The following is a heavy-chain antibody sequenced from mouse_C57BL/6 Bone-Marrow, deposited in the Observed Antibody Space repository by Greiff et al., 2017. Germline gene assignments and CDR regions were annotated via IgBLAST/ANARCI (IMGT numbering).Heavy chain of an antibody. Sequence: VQLQQSGPELVKPGASVKMSCKASGYTFTDYNMHWVKQSHGKSLEWIGYINPNNGGTSYNQKFKGKATLTVNKSSSTAYMELRSLTSEDSAVYYCAPTTVVAVDYWGQGTTLTVSS. J-gene: IGHJ2*01. V-gene: IGHV1-22*01. CDR1: GYTFTDYN. CDR2: INPNNGGT. D-gene: IGHD1-1*01. CDR3: APTTVVAVDY.